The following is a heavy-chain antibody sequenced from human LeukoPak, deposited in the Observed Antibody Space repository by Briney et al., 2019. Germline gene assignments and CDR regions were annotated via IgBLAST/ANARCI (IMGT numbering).Heavy chain of an antibody. CDR3: ARGIAARPGGY. D-gene: IGHD6-6*01. V-gene: IGHV3-21*01. Sequence: GGSLRLSCAASRFTFSSYSMNWVRQAPGKGLGWVSSISSSSSYIYYADSVKGRFTISRDNAKNSLYLQMNSLRAEDTAVYYCARGIAARPGGYWGQGTLVTVSS. CDR1: RFTFSSYS. J-gene: IGHJ4*02. CDR2: ISSSSSYI.